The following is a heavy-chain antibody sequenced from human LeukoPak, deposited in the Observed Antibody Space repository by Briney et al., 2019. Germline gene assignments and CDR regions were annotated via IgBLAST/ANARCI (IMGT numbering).Heavy chain of an antibody. CDR1: GFTFSNYG. V-gene: IGHV3-30*02. CDR2: IRFDGSNK. J-gene: IGHJ4*02. Sequence: GGSLRLSCAVSGFTFSNYGIHWVRQAPGKGLEWVAFIRFDGSNKYYADSEKGRFTISRDNSKNTLYLQMNSLRAEDTAVYYCARARYSSSSPYFDYWGQGTLVTVSS. D-gene: IGHD6-6*01. CDR3: ARARYSSSSPYFDY.